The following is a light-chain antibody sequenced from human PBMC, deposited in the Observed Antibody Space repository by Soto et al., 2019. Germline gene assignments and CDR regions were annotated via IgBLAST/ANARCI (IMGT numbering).Light chain of an antibody. Sequence: DIQMTQSPSSLSTSVGDRVTITCRASQSITTYLNWYHQKPGKAPNLLIYAASSLQSGVPSRFSGRGSGTDFTLTIRSLQPEDFATYYCQQSYTHPLPFGGGTKVDI. CDR3: QQSYTHPLP. V-gene: IGKV1-39*01. CDR1: QSITTY. J-gene: IGKJ4*01. CDR2: AAS.